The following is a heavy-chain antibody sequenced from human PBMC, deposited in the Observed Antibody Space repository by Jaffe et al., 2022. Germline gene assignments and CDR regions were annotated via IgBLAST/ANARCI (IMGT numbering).Heavy chain of an antibody. V-gene: IGHV7-4-1*02. CDR2: INTNTGNP. CDR1: GYTFTSYA. CDR3: ARGRAPIYYYDSSGYYDPGGMDV. D-gene: IGHD3-22*01. Sequence: QVQLVQSGSELKKPGASVKVSCKASGYTFTSYAMNWVRQAPGQGLEWMGWINTNTGNPTYAQGFTGRFVFSLDTSVSTAYLQISSLKAEDTAVYYCARGRAPIYYYDSSGYYDPGGMDVWGKGTTVTVSS. J-gene: IGHJ6*04.